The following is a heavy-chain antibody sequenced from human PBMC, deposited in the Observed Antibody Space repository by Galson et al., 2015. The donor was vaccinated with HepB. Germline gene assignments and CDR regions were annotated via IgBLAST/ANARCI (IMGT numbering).Heavy chain of an antibody. Sequence: SVKVSCKASGGTFTDYSISWVRQAPGQGPEWMGRITPILDIANYAQRFQGRTTMTADKSTTTLYMELSSLRSEDTAVYYCARDRDGFEDGWFDPWGRGTLVIVSS. CDR1: GGTFTDYS. V-gene: IGHV1-69*04. J-gene: IGHJ5*02. CDR2: ITPILDIA. CDR3: ARDRDGFEDGWFDP. D-gene: IGHD5-24*01.